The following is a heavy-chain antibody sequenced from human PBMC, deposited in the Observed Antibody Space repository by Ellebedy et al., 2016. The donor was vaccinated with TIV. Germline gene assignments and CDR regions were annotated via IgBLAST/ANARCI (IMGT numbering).Heavy chain of an antibody. D-gene: IGHD5-24*01. Sequence: MPSETLSPTCTVSGGSINGFYWNWIRQSPGKGLEWMGYIHYTGSTNYNPSLRSRVSISLDKSKSQFSLTVTSLTYEDTAVYYCARLNGRWLVDYWGQGSLVTVSS. J-gene: IGHJ4*02. V-gene: IGHV4-59*01. CDR2: IHYTGST. CDR3: ARLNGRWLVDY. CDR1: GGSINGFY.